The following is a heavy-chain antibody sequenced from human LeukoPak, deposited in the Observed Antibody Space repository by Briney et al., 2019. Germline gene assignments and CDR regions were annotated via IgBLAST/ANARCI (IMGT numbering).Heavy chain of an antibody. Sequence: ASVKVSCKASGYTFTSYDINWVRQATGQGLEWMGWMNPNSGNTGYAQKFQGRVTMTRDTSTSTVYMELSSLRSEDTAVYYCARRGDCGGDCGEKLDYWGQGTLVTVSS. J-gene: IGHJ4*02. CDR2: MNPNSGNT. V-gene: IGHV1-8*01. CDR3: ARRGDCGGDCGEKLDY. D-gene: IGHD2-21*02. CDR1: GYTFTSYD.